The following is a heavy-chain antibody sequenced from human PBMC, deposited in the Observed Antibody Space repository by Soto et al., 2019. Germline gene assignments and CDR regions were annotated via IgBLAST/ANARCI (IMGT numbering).Heavy chain of an antibody. CDR1: GYSFAGYW. CDR3: ARQIYDSDTGPNFQYYFDS. D-gene: IGHD3-22*01. V-gene: IGHV5-10-1*01. CDR2: IDPSDSQT. Sequence: GEPLKISCKGSGYSFAGYWITWVRQKPGKGLWWMGRIDPSDSQTYYSPSFRGHVTISATKSITTVFLQWSSLRASDTAMYYCARQIYDSDTGPNFQYYFDSWGQGTPVTVSS. J-gene: IGHJ4*02.